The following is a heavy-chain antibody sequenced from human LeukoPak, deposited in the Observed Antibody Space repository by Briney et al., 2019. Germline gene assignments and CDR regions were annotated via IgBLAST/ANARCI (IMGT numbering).Heavy chain of an antibody. V-gene: IGHV4-59*01. J-gene: IGHJ3*02. CDR1: GGSLSSYF. CDR3: ARDVVVTAVYAFDI. D-gene: IGHD2-21*02. Sequence: LGTLSLTCTVSGGSLSSYFWSWIRQPPGKGLEWIGYIYYSGSTNYNPSLKSRVTISVDTSKNQFSLKLSSVTAADTAVYYCARDVVVTAVYAFDIWGQGTMVTVSS. CDR2: IYYSGST.